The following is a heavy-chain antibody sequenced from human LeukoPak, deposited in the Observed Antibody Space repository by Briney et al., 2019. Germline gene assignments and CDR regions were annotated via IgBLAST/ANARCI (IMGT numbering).Heavy chain of an antibody. CDR3: ARDFDSGWDRPGWCDP. V-gene: IGHV1-69*05. D-gene: IGHD6-19*01. Sequence: GASVKVSCKASGGTFSSYASSWVRQAPGQGLEWMGRIIPIFGTANYAQKFQGRVTITTDESTSTAYMELSSLRSEDTAVYYCARDFDSGWDRPGWCDPWGQGTLVTVSS. CDR1: GGTFSSYA. CDR2: IIPIFGTA. J-gene: IGHJ5*02.